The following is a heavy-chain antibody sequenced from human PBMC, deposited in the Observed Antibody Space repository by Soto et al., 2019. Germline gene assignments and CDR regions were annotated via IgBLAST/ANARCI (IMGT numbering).Heavy chain of an antibody. D-gene: IGHD2-2*02. Sequence: SETLSLPCTVSGGSISSGDYYWSWIRQPPGKGLEWIGYIYYSGSTYYNPSLKSRVTISVDTSKNQFSLKLSSVTAADTAVYYCAVVPAAIGYFRFFDPWGQGTLVTVSS. J-gene: IGHJ5*02. CDR2: IYYSGST. CDR1: GGSISSGDYY. V-gene: IGHV4-30-4*01. CDR3: AVVPAAIGYFRFFDP.